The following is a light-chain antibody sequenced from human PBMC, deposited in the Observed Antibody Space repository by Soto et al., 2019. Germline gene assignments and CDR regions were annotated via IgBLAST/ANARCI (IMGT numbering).Light chain of an antibody. V-gene: IGKV1-9*01. J-gene: IGKJ1*01. CDR2: AAS. Sequence: DIPLTQSPSFLSASVGDRVTITCRASQGFTSYLAWYQQNPGKAPKLLIYAASTLQSGVPSRFSGSGSGTQFTLTISSLQPEDFATYYCQQLYSYPRTFGQGTKVEIK. CDR1: QGFTSY. CDR3: QQLYSYPRT.